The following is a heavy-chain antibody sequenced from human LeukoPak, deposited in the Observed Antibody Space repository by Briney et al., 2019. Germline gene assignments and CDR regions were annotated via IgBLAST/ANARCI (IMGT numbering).Heavy chain of an antibody. V-gene: IGHV1-46*01. J-gene: IGHJ3*02. Sequence: ASVNVSCKASGSTFISYYIHWVRQAPGQGLEWMGIINPSGGSTRYAQKFQGRVTMTRDTSTGTIYMELSSLRSEDTAVYFCARDSGTVSDAFDIWGQGTMVTVSS. CDR2: INPSGGST. CDR3: ARDSGTVSDAFDI. CDR1: GSTFISYY. D-gene: IGHD4-11*01.